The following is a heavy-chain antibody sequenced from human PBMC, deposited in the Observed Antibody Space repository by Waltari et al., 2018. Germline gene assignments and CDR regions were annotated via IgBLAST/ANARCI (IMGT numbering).Heavy chain of an antibody. J-gene: IGHJ5*02. CDR3: ARGQSRVTNDWFDP. CDR1: GFAFSSYS. V-gene: IGHV3-21*01. Sequence: EVQLVESGGGLVKPGGSLRLSCAASGFAFSSYSLNWVRQAPGKGLEWVSSISASSNYIYYGDSVKGRFTISRDDVKNSLYLQMNSLRAEDTAVYYCARGQSRVTNDWFDPWGQGTLVTVSS. CDR2: ISASSNYI. D-gene: IGHD4-17*01.